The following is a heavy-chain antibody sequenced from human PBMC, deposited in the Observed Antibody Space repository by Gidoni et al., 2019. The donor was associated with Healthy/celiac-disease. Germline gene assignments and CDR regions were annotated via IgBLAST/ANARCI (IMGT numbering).Heavy chain of an antibody. J-gene: IGHJ4*02. Sequence: EVQLVESGGGLVQPGGSLRLSCAASGFTFSSYEMNWVRQAPGKGLEWVSYISSSGSTIYYADSVKGRFTISRDNAKNSLYLQMNSLRAEDTAVYYCARDRSSLLWFGDFDYWGQGTLVTVSS. D-gene: IGHD3-10*01. CDR1: GFTFSSYE. V-gene: IGHV3-48*03. CDR3: ARDRSSLLWFGDFDY. CDR2: ISSSGSTI.